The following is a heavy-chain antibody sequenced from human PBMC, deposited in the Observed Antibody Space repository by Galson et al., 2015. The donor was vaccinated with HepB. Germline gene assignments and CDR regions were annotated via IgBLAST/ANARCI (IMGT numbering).Heavy chain of an antibody. J-gene: IGHJ4*02. CDR1: GYTFTDYY. Sequence: SVKVSCKASGYTFTDYYMHWVRQAPGQGLEWMGWIVPNSGATKYAQKFQGRVTMTRDTSISTAYMELTRLASGDTAIYFCARDRIGVAGYHLDYWGQGTLVTVSS. V-gene: IGHV1-2*02. CDR3: ARDRIGVAGYHLDY. CDR2: IVPNSGAT. D-gene: IGHD6-13*01.